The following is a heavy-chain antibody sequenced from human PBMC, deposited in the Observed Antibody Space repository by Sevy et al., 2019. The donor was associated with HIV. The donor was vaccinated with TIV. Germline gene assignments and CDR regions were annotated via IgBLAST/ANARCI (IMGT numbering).Heavy chain of an antibody. J-gene: IGHJ5*02. CDR2: ISSSGSSI. D-gene: IGHD2-8*01. V-gene: IGHV3-48*03. CDR1: GFTFSSYD. CDR3: TRNGGAFDNGFDP. Sequence: GGALRLSCTASGFTFSSYDMNWVRQAPGKGLEWVSKISSSGSSIYYADSVKGRFTISRDNAKNSLNLQMNSLRAEDTAVYYCTRNGGAFDNGFDPWGQGSLVTVSS.